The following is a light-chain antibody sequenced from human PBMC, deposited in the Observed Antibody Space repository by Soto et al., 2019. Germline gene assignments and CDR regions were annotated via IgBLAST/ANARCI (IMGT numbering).Light chain of an antibody. CDR2: GAF. Sequence: EIVMTQSPATLSVSPGERATLSCRASQSVSSNLAWYQQKPGEAPRLLIYGAFTRATGIPARFSGSWSGTESTLTISSLQSEDFAVYYCQQYKNLPPWTFGQGTKVEMK. CDR1: QSVSSN. V-gene: IGKV3D-15*01. J-gene: IGKJ1*01. CDR3: QQYKNLPPWT.